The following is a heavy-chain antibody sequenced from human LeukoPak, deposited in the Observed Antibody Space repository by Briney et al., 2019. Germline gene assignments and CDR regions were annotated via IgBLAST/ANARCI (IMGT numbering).Heavy chain of an antibody. V-gene: IGHV3-21*01. CDR1: GFTFSSYS. D-gene: IGHD2-2*01. CDR2: ISSSSSYI. J-gene: IGHJ3*02. CDR3: ARDRAAMADDAFDI. Sequence: GGSLRPSCPASGFTFSSYSMNWVRQAPGKGLGWVSSISSSSSYIYYADSVKGRFTISRDNAKNSLYLQMNSLRAEDTAVYYCARDRAAMADDAFDIWGQGTMVTVSS.